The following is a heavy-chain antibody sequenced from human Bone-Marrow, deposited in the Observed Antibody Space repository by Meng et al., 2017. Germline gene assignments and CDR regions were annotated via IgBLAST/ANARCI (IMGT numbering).Heavy chain of an antibody. V-gene: IGHV3-23*01. D-gene: IGHD2-15*01. Sequence: RGSLRLSCAASGFTFSSYAMSWVRQAPGQGLEWVSAIRGSGGGTFYADSVKGRFTISRDNSKNTLYLQMNSLRAEDTAIYYCAKGVVVAAFLTAGYFDYWGQGTLVTVSS. CDR2: IRGSGGGT. CDR1: GFTFSSYA. CDR3: AKGVVVAAFLTAGYFDY. J-gene: IGHJ4*02.